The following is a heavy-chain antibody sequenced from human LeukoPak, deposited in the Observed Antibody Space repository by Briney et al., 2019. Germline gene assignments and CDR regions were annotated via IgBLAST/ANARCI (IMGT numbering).Heavy chain of an antibody. V-gene: IGHV4-38-2*02. CDR1: GYSISSIHC. Sequence: SETLSLTCTVSGYSISSIHCWGWIRQPPGKGLEWIGSICQSGSTYYSPSLKSRVTISVDTSKNQFSLKLSSVTAADTAVYYCARKRQLVRDWGQGTLVTVSS. J-gene: IGHJ4*02. D-gene: IGHD6-13*01. CDR3: ARKRQLVRD. CDR2: ICQSGST.